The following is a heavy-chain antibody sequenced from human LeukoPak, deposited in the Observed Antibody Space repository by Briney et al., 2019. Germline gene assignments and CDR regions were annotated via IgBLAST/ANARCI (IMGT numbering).Heavy chain of an antibody. CDR1: GFTFSRYW. D-gene: IGHD3-10*01. V-gene: IGHV3-7*01. J-gene: IGHJ4*02. CDR2: IKQDGSEK. CDR3: AKVAKYYYGSETYYFFEH. Sequence: GGSLRLSCAASGFTFSRYWMTWVRQAPGKGLEWVANIKQDGSEKYYVDSVKGRFTISRDNAKNSLYLQMNSLRVEDTAVYYCAKVAKYYYGSETYYFFEHWGQGTPVTASS.